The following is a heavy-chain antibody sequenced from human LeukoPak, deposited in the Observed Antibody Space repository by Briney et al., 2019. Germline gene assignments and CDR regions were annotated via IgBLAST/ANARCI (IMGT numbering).Heavy chain of an antibody. CDR3: ARDHDSSGYYNY. V-gene: IGHV4-38-2*02. Sequence: SETLSLTCTVSGYSISTSYYWGWIRQPPGKGLEWIGSIYHSGNTYYNPSLKSRVTISVDTSKNQFSLKLNSVTAADTAVYYCARDHDSSGYYNYWGQGTLVTVSS. D-gene: IGHD3-22*01. J-gene: IGHJ4*02. CDR1: GYSISTSYY. CDR2: IYHSGNT.